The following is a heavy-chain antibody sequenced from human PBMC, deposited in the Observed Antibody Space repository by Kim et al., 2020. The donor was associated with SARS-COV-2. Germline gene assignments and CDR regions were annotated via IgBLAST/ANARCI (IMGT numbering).Heavy chain of an antibody. CDR1: GFTVSQNY. V-gene: IGHV3-53*01. J-gene: IGHJ1*01. CDR2: IYSDGSP. Sequence: GGSLRLSCAASGFTVSQNYMSWVRQAPGKGLEWVSVIYSDGSPSYAATAKGRLTISRDNSKNTLYLQMNSLRAEDTALYYCARENTDLGTLADWGQGTLVAVSS. CDR3: ARENTDLGTLAD. D-gene: IGHD3-16*01.